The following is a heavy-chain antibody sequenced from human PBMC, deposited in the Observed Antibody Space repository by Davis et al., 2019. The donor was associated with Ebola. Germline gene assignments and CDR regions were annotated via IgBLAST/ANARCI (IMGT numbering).Heavy chain of an antibody. Sequence: GESLKISCAASGFTFSAYAIHWVRQTPGRGLEWVALISYDGSSKYYTDSVKGRFTISRDNSQNTLYLQMNSLRAEDTAVYYCARDLATVPYYYYYGMDVWGQGTTVTVSS. CDR2: ISYDGSSK. CDR3: ARDLATVPYYYYYGMDV. V-gene: IGHV3-30-3*01. CDR1: GFTFSAYA. D-gene: IGHD4-11*01. J-gene: IGHJ6*02.